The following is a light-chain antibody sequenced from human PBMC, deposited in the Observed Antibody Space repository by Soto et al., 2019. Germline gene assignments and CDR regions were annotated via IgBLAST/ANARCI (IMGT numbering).Light chain of an antibody. CDR2: QDS. V-gene: IGLV1-47*01. Sequence: QSVLTQPPSASGTPGQRVTISCSGSGSNIGSRYVYWYRQVPGTAPKLLIYQDSQRPSGVPGRFSGSKSGTSASLAISGLRSEDEADYYCTAWDDSLSGPVFGGGTKLTVL. CDR3: TAWDDSLSGPV. J-gene: IGLJ3*02. CDR1: GSNIGSRY.